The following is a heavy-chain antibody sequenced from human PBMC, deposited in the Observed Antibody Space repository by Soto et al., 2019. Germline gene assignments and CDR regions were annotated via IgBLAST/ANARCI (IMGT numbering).Heavy chain of an antibody. D-gene: IGHD3-22*01. CDR3: ARDKGSGYYHDAFDI. CDR2: IYYSGST. Sequence: PSETLSLTCTVSGGSISSYYWSWIRQPPGKGLEWIGYIYYSGSTNYNPSLKSRVTISVDTSKNQFSLKLSSVTAADTAVYYCARDKGSGYYHDAFDIWGQGTMVTVSS. CDR1: GGSISSYY. J-gene: IGHJ3*02. V-gene: IGHV4-59*01.